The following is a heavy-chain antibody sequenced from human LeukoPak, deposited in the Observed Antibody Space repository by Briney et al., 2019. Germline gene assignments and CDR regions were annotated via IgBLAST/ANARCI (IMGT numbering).Heavy chain of an antibody. D-gene: IGHD4/OR15-4a*01. CDR3: ARNGDNGAIDY. CDR2: INPSGGGT. J-gene: IGHJ4*02. V-gene: IGHV1-46*01. Sequence: GASVKVSCKASGYTFTTHFMHWVRQAPGQGPEWMGIINPSGGGTTYAQKFLGRVTMTRDTSKSTVYMELSSLRSEDTAVYYCARNGDNGAIDYWGQGTLVTVSS. CDR1: GYTFTTHF.